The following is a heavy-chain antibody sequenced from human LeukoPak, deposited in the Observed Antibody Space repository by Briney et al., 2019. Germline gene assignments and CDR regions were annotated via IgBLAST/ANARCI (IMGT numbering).Heavy chain of an antibody. CDR2: INPNSGGT. CDR3: ARDAYYYDSSGYYRTRSYYYYMDV. V-gene: IGHV1-2*06. J-gene: IGHJ6*03. CDR1: GYTFTGYY. D-gene: IGHD3-22*01. Sequence: ASVKVSCKASGYTFTGYYMHWVRQAPGQGLEWMGRINPNSGGTNYAQKFQGRVTMTRDTSISTAYMELSRLRSDDTAVYYCARDAYYYDSSGYYRTRSYYYYMDVWGKGTTVTVSS.